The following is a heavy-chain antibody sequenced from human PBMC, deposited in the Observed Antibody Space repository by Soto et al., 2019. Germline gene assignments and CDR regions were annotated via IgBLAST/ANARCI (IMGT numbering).Heavy chain of an antibody. CDR3: ARDGTSHDFRSGYLSH. V-gene: IGHV3-33*01. J-gene: IGHJ4*02. Sequence: QVLLVESGGGVVQPGRSLRLSCAASGFTFNTYGMHWVRQAPGKGLEWVALIWYDGSNKYYADSVKGRFTISRDNSKKTLFLQMDSLGDDDTAVYYCARDGTSHDFRSGYLSHWGQGTQVTVSA. CDR1: GFTFNTYG. D-gene: IGHD3-3*01. CDR2: IWYDGSNK.